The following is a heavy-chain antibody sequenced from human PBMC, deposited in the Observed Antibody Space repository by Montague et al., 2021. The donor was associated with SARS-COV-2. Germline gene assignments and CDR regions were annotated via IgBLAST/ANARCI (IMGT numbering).Heavy chain of an antibody. J-gene: IGHJ4*02. CDR1: GFTFSSYA. Sequence: SLRLSCAASGFTFSSYAMHWVRQAPGKGLEWVAVITYDGSNKYYADSVKGRFTISRDNSKNTLYLQMNSLRAEDTAVYYCARDLAVVAATPFDDWGQGTLVTVSS. V-gene: IGHV3-30*04. D-gene: IGHD2-15*01. CDR3: ARDLAVVAATPFDD. CDR2: ITYDGSNK.